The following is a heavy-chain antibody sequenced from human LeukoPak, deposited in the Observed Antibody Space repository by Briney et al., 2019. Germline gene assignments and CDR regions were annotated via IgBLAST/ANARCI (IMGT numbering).Heavy chain of an antibody. J-gene: IGHJ5*02. CDR1: GGPFSGYY. V-gene: IGHV4-34*01. Sequence: SETLCLTCAVYGGPFSGYYWSWIRQPPGKGLEWIGEINHSGSTNYNPSLKSRITISVDPSKNQFSLRLSSVTAADTAVYYCAREASTYYYDSSDYYPNWFDPWGQGTLVTVSS. CDR3: AREASTYYYDSSDYYPNWFDP. D-gene: IGHD3-22*01. CDR2: INHSGST.